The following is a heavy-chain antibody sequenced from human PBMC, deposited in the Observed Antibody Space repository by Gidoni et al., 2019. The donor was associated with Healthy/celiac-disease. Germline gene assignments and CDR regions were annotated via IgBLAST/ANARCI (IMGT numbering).Heavy chain of an antibody. CDR3: ARDQQEYYDFWSGYPRYGMDV. CDR1: GSTFTSYS. Sequence: QVQLVQSGAEVKKPGASVKVSCKASGSTFTSYSMHWVRQAPGQGLEWMGIINPSGGSTSYAQKFQGRVTMTRDTSTSTVYMELSSLRSEDTAVYYCARDQQEYYDFWSGYPRYGMDVWGQGTTVTVSS. CDR2: INPSGGST. J-gene: IGHJ6*02. D-gene: IGHD3-3*01. V-gene: IGHV1-46*01.